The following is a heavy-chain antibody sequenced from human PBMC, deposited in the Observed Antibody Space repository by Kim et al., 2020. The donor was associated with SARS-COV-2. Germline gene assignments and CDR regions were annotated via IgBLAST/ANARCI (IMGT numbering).Heavy chain of an antibody. CDR1: GGTFSSYA. CDR3: AREYSSINYYFDY. V-gene: IGHV1-69*04. D-gene: IGHD6-19*01. J-gene: IGHJ4*02. CDR2: IIPILGIA. Sequence: SVKVSCKASGGTFSSYAISWVRQAPGQGLEWMGRIIPILGIANYAQKFQGRVTITADKSTSTAYMELSSLRSEDTAVYYCAREYSSINYYFDYWGQGTLVTVSS.